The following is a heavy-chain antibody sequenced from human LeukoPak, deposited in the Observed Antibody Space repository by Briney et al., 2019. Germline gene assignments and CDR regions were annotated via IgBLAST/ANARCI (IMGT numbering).Heavy chain of an antibody. Sequence: GGSLRLSCAASGFTFSDYYMSWIRQAPGKGLEWVSYISSSSSHTNYADSVKGRFTISRDNAKNSLYLQMNSLRAEDTAVYYCAREVRGGDGSDPWGQGTLVTVSS. CDR2: ISSSSSHT. V-gene: IGHV3-11*06. CDR3: AREVRGGDGSDP. D-gene: IGHD2-21*01. CDR1: GFTFSDYY. J-gene: IGHJ5*02.